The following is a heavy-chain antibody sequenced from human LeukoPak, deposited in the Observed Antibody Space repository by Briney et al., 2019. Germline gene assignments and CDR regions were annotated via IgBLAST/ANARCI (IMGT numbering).Heavy chain of an antibody. J-gene: IGHJ4*02. V-gene: IGHV3-23*01. D-gene: IGHD4-11*01. CDR1: GFSFSSYA. CDR2: ISASGANT. CDR3: AKDLPVGYSNYGGIFDY. Sequence: GGSLRLSCAASGFSFSSYAMSWVRQAPGKGLEWVSAISASGANTNYADSVKGRFTISRDNSKNTLYLQMNSLRAEDTAVYYCAKDLPVGYSNYGGIFDYWGQGTLVTVSS.